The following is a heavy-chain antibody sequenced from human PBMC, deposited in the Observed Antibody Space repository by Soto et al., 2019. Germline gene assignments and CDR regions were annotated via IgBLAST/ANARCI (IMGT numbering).Heavy chain of an antibody. CDR1: GYNFAGYW. V-gene: IGHV5-51*01. CDR3: ARGGVSTRTFDY. CDR2: SYPSDSYT. Sequence: GESLKLSCNGSGYNFAGYWIAWVRQMPGKGLELMGISYPSDSYTRYSPSFQGQVTISADKSISSAYLQWSSLRASDTAMYYCARGGVSTRTFDYWGQGTLVTVSS. D-gene: IGHD3-3*01. J-gene: IGHJ4*02.